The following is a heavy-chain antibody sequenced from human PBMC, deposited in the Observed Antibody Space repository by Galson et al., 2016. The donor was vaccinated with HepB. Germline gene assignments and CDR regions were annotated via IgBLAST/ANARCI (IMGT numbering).Heavy chain of an antibody. CDR1: GATISTFY. CDR3: ARSKGFWSGFYRDYGMDV. CDR2: VSDTGST. Sequence: SETLSLTCSVSGATISTFYWSWIRQPPGEGLEWIGFVSDTGSTKYNPSLKSRATIPVDSSKNHLSLNLTSVTAADTAVYYCARSKGFWSGFYRDYGMDVWGQGTTVTVSS. V-gene: IGHV4-59*01. D-gene: IGHD3-3*01. J-gene: IGHJ6*02.